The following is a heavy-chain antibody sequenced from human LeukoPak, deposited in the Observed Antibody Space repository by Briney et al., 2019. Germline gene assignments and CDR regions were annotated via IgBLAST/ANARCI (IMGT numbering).Heavy chain of an antibody. J-gene: IGHJ5*02. CDR3: AKDRLVVASRGNWFDP. Sequence: GGSLRLSCATSGFILSNYGIHWVRQAPGKGLEGVAFIRYDGSDKYYADSVQGRFTVSRDNSKNTLFLQMNSLRAEDTAVYYCAKDRLVVASRGNWFDPWGQGTLVTVSS. CDR1: GFILSNYG. V-gene: IGHV3-30*02. CDR2: IRYDGSDK. D-gene: IGHD2-15*01.